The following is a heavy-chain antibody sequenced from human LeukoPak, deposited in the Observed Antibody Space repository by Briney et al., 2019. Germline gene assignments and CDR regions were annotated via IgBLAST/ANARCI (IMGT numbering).Heavy chain of an antibody. D-gene: IGHD6-19*01. V-gene: IGHV3-64*01. J-gene: IGHJ4*02. CDR3: ARDQDSSGWYASFDY. Sequence: GGSLRLSCAASGFTFSSYAMHWVRQAPGKGLEYASAISSNGGSTYYANSVKGRFTISRDNSKNTLYLQMGSLRAEDMAVYYCARDQDSSGWYASFDYWGQGTLVTVSS. CDR1: GFTFSSYA. CDR2: ISSNGGST.